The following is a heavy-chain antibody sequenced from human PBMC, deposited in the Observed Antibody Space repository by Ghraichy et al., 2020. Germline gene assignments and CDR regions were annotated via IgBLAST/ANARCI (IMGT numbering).Heavy chain of an antibody. J-gene: IGHJ3*02. CDR1: GGSISSYY. CDR3: AREAEGHDYGDPSAFDI. V-gene: IGHV4-59*01. D-gene: IGHD4-17*01. CDR2: IYYSGST. Sequence: SETLSLTCTVSGGSISSYYWSWIRQPPGKGLEWIGYIYYSGSTNYNPSLKSRVTISVDTSKNQFSLKLSSVTAADTAVYYCAREAEGHDYGDPSAFDIWGQGTMVTVSS.